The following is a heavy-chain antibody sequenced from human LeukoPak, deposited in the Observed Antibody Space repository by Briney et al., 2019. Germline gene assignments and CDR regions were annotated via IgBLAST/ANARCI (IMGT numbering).Heavy chain of an antibody. J-gene: IGHJ4*02. Sequence: SVKVSCKASGGTFSSYAISWVRQAPGQGLEWMGRIIPIFGTANYAQKFQGRVTMTEDTSTDTAYMELSSLRSEDTAVYYCATGFGLRFLEWLLPTDDYWGQGTLVTVSS. CDR1: GGTFSSYA. D-gene: IGHD3-3*01. V-gene: IGHV1-69*06. CDR3: ATGFGLRFLEWLLPTDDY. CDR2: IIPIFGTA.